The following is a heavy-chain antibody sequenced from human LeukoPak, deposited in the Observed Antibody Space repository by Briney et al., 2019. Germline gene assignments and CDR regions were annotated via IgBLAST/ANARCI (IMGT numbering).Heavy chain of an antibody. CDR3: ARGSPGDYYGSGNFDY. CDR1: GGSISSGGYY. V-gene: IGHV4-31*03. J-gene: IGHJ4*02. D-gene: IGHD3-10*01. Sequence: PSETLSLTCTVSGGSISSGGYYWSWIRQHPGKGLEWIGYIYYSGSTYYNPSLKSRVTISVDTSKNQFSLKLSSVTAADTAVYYCARGSPGDYYGSGNFDYWGQGTLVTVSS. CDR2: IYYSGST.